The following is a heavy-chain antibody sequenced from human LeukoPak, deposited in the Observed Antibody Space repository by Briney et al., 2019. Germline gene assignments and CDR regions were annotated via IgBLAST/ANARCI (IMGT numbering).Heavy chain of an antibody. J-gene: IGHJ6*03. CDR3: ARVGSYYYYMDV. Sequence: ASVKVSCKASGGTFSSYAISWVRQAPGQGLEWMGRISAYNGNTNYAQKLQGRVTMTTDTSTSTAYMELRSLRSDDTAVYYCARVGSYYYYMDVWGKGTTVTVSS. CDR2: ISAYNGNT. V-gene: IGHV1-18*01. CDR1: GGTFSSYA. D-gene: IGHD3-16*01.